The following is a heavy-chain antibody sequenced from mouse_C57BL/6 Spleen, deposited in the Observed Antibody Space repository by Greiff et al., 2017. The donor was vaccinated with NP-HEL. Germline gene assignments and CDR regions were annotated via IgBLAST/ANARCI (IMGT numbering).Heavy chain of an antibody. CDR3: TRGDGNYRRFAY. Sequence: QVQLQQSGAELVRPGASVTLSCKASGYTFTDYEMHWVKQTPVHGLEWIGAIDPETGGTAYNQKFKGKAILTADKSSSTAYMELRSLTSEDSAVYYCTRGDGNYRRFAYWGQGTLVTVSA. J-gene: IGHJ3*01. D-gene: IGHD2-1*01. CDR1: GYTFTDYE. V-gene: IGHV1-15*01. CDR2: IDPETGGT.